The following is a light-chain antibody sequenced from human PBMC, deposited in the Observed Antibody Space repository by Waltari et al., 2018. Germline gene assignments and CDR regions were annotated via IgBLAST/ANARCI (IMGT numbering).Light chain of an antibody. CDR2: DVT. CDR1: SSDVGTYDY. CDR3: SSYTTSSTVYV. Sequence: QSALTQPASVSGSPGQSITISCTGTSSDVGTYDYVSWYQQHPGKAPKLMIYDVTKRPSGIANRFSGSKSGNTASLTISGLQAEDEADYYCSSYTTSSTVYVFGNGTKVTVL. J-gene: IGLJ1*01. V-gene: IGLV2-14*03.